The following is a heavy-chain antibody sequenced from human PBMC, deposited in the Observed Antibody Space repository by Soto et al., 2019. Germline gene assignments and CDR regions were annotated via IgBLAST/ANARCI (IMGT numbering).Heavy chain of an antibody. V-gene: IGHV3-33*01. Sequence: PGGSLRLSCEASGFNFSSYGIHWVRQAPGKGLEWVAIIWNDGSNEYYADSVKGRFTISRDNSKNTVYLQVSKLRAEDTAVYFCARDQTDSGGYSDSWGQGILVTVSS. J-gene: IGHJ4*02. D-gene: IGHD3-22*01. CDR2: IWNDGSNE. CDR3: ARDQTDSGGYSDS. CDR1: GFNFSSYG.